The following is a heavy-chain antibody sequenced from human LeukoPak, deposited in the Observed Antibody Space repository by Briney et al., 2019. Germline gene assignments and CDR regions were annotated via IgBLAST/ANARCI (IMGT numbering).Heavy chain of an antibody. CDR2: ISAYNGNT. J-gene: IGHJ3*02. Sequence: ASVKVSCKASGYTFTSYGISWVRQAPGQGLEWLGWISAYNGNTNYAQNLQGRVTMTTDTSTTTAYMELRSLRSDDTAVYYCARDYYDQPGALGIWGQGTMVTVSS. CDR1: GYTFTSYG. D-gene: IGHD3-22*01. V-gene: IGHV1-18*01. CDR3: ARDYYDQPGALGI.